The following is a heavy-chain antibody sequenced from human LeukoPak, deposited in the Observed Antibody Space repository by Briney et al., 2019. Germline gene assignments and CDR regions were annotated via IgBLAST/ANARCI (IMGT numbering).Heavy chain of an antibody. D-gene: IGHD2-2*01. CDR1: GFTFSIDW. CDR2: IKVDGSEK. J-gene: IGHJ4*02. V-gene: IGHV3-7*01. CDR3: ARDGVGYCGRNSCYFDGVRYDY. Sequence: RGSLRLSCAASGFTFSIDWMSSVRDGPGEGLGRGSNIKVDGSEKYYVDSVKGGFTISRDNAKNSEYMQIYSVRVENTAVYYCARDGVGYCGRNSCYFDGVRYDYWGQGAMVTVSS.